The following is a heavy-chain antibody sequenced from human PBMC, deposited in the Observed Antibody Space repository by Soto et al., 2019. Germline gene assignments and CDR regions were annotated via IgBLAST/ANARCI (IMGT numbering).Heavy chain of an antibody. D-gene: IGHD3-3*01. CDR3: ARDLPGVVNDEDFDY. V-gene: IGHV1-69*08. CDR2: IIPILGIA. Sequence: QVQLVQSGAEVKKPGSSVKVSCKASGGTFSSYTISWVRQAPGQGREWMGRIIPILGIANYAQKFQGRVTITADKSTSTAYMELSSLRSEDTAVYYCARDLPGVVNDEDFDYWGQGTLVTVSS. CDR1: GGTFSSYT. J-gene: IGHJ4*02.